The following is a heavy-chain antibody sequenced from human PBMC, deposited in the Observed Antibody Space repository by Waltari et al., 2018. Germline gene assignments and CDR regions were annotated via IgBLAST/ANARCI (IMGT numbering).Heavy chain of an antibody. Sequence: QVQLQESGPGLVKPSETLSLTCTVSGGSISSYYWSWIRQPPGKGLEWIGYIYYSGSTHYNPSLKSRVTISVDTSKNQFSLKLSSVTAADTAVYYFARVGSGVDYWGQGTLVTVSS. CDR3: ARVGSGVDY. J-gene: IGHJ4*02. V-gene: IGHV4-59*01. D-gene: IGHD3-3*01. CDR2: IYYSGST. CDR1: GGSISSYY.